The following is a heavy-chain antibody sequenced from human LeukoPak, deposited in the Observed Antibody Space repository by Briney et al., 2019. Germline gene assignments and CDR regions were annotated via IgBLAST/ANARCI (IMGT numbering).Heavy chain of an antibody. J-gene: IGHJ4*02. CDR2: ISYDGNNK. CDR3: AKGLYYYDSSGPDDY. V-gene: IGHV3-30-3*01. Sequence: GGSLRLSCAASGFTFSSYAMHWVRQAPGKGLEWVAVISYDGNNKYYADSVKGRFTISRDNSKNTLYLQMNSLRAEDTAVYYCAKGLYYYDSSGPDDYWGQGTLVTVSS. CDR1: GFTFSSYA. D-gene: IGHD3-22*01.